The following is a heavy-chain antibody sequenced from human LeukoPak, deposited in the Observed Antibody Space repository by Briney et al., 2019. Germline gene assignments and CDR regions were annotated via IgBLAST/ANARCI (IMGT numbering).Heavy chain of an antibody. D-gene: IGHD6-19*01. Sequence: GGSLRLSCAASGFTFSDYWIHWVRHAPGKGLVWVSRINNDGSDTIYADSVKGRFTISRDNAKNTLYLQMNSLRAEDTAVYYCAKDREWLDVFDYWGQGTLVTVSS. V-gene: IGHV3-74*01. J-gene: IGHJ4*02. CDR3: AKDREWLDVFDY. CDR1: GFTFSDYW. CDR2: INNDGSDT.